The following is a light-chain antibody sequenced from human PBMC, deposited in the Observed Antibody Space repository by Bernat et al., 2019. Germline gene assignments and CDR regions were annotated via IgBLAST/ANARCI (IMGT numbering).Light chain of an antibody. J-gene: IGKJ5*01. V-gene: IGKV3D-15*01. CDR2: GAS. CDR3: QQYHNWPPT. Sequence: EIVMTQSPATLSVSPGERATLSCRASQSVSSSLAWYQQKPGQAPRLLIQGASGRATGIPARFRGSGSGTEFTLTITSLQSEDFAVYYCQQYHNWPPTFGQGTRLEIK. CDR1: QSVSSS.